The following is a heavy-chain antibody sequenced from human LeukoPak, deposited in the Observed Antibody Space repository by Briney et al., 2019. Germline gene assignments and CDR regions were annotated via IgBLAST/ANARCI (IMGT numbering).Heavy chain of an antibody. Sequence: PSETLSLTCTVSGGSISSYYWSWIRQPPGKGLEWIGYIYYSGSTNYNPSLKSRVTISVDTSKNQFSLKLSSVTAADTAAYYCARGRYYDSSGYYYPYAFDIWGQGTMVTVSS. J-gene: IGHJ3*02. CDR1: GGSISSYY. D-gene: IGHD3-22*01. CDR3: ARGRYYDSSGYYYPYAFDI. V-gene: IGHV4-59*01. CDR2: IYYSGST.